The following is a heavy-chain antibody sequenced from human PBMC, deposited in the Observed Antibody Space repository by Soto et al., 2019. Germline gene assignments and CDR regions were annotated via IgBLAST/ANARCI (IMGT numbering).Heavy chain of an antibody. J-gene: IGHJ4*02. Sequence: EVQLVGSGGGLVQPGGSLRLSCAASGFTFSSYEMNWVRQAPGKGLEWVSYISSSGSTIYYADSVKGRFTISRDNAKNSLYLQMNSLRAEDTAVYYCARATYYDFWSGFTPFDYWGQGTLVTVSS. CDR3: ARATYYDFWSGFTPFDY. V-gene: IGHV3-48*03. CDR2: ISSSGSTI. D-gene: IGHD3-3*01. CDR1: GFTFSSYE.